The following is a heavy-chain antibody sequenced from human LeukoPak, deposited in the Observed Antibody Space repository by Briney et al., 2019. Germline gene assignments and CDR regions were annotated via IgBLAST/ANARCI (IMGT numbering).Heavy chain of an antibody. CDR3: ARADCSGSTCYLRHSWFDP. Sequence: GGSLRLSCAASGFIFSSNWMSWVRQAPGKGLEWVANIKQDGSEEYYVDSVKGRFTISRDDAKNSLYLQMNSLTVEDTAVYYCARADCSGSTCYLRHSWFDPWGQGTLVTVSS. D-gene: IGHD2-2*01. CDR1: GFIFSSNW. J-gene: IGHJ5*02. CDR2: IKQDGSEE. V-gene: IGHV3-7*01.